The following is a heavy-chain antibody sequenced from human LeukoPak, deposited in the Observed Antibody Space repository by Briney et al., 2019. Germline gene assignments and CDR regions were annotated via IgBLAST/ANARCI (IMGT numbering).Heavy chain of an antibody. J-gene: IGHJ5*02. V-gene: IGHV4-39*01. CDR3: ARTYYDSGGNWFDP. CDR1: GGSSSSSNYY. D-gene: IGHD3-16*01. Sequence: SETLSLTCTVSGGSSSSSNYYWDWIRQPPGKGLEWIGSIYYSGTTYYNPSLKSRVTVSIDTSKKQFSLKVSSVTAADTAVYYCARTYYDSGGNWFDPWGQGTLVTVFS. CDR2: IYYSGTT.